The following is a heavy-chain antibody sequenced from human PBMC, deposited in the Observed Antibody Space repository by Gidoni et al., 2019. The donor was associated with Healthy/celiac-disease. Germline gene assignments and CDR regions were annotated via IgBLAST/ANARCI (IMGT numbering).Heavy chain of an antibody. J-gene: IGHJ4*02. CDR3: ARDLYDYVWGSYRTFDY. CDR2: ISAYNGNT. V-gene: IGHV1-18*01. D-gene: IGHD3-16*02. CDR1: GYTFTSYG. Sequence: QVQLVQSGAEVKKPGASVKVSCKASGYTFTSYGISWVRQAPGQGLEWMGWISAYNGNTNYAQKLQGRVTMTTDTSTSTAYMELRSLRSDDTAVYYCARDLYDYVWGSYRTFDYWGQGTLVTVSS.